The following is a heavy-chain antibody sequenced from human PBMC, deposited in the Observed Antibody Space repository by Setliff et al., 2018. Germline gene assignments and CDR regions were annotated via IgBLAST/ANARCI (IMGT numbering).Heavy chain of an antibody. J-gene: IGHJ5*02. Sequence: PSETLSLTCTVSGASISSYYWSWIRQPPGEGLEWIGYIYSSGNIKYNPSLKSRLTISVDTSKNQFSLSLSSVTAADTAVYYCAGGAFGSRWYVRPWFDPWGQGTLVTVSS. V-gene: IGHV4-59*12. CDR3: AGGAFGSRWYVRPWFDP. CDR1: GASISSYY. D-gene: IGHD6-13*01. CDR2: IYSSGNI.